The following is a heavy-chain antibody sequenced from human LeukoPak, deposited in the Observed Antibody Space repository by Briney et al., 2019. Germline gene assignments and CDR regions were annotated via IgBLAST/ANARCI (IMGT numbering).Heavy chain of an antibody. CDR1: GGSISSYY. CDR3: ARDLTGDSSSWYLVGGPTPQ. D-gene: IGHD6-13*01. Sequence: SETLSLTCTVSGGSISSYYWSWIRQPPGKGLEWIGYIYYSGSTNYNPSLKSRVTISVDTSKNQFSLRLSSVTAADTAVYYCARDLTGDSSSWYLVGGPTPQWGQGTLVTVSS. V-gene: IGHV4-59*12. CDR2: IYYSGST. J-gene: IGHJ4*02.